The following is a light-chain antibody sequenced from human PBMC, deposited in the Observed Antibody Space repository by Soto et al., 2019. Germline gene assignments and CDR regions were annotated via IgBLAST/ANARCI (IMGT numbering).Light chain of an antibody. CDR3: QQYYSTPIT. J-gene: IGKJ5*01. Sequence: DIVMTQSPYSLAVSLGERATINCKSSQSVLYSSNTKNYLSWYQQKPGQPPKLLIYWASTRASGVPDRFSGSGSGTDFTLTISSLQAEDVAVYYCQQYYSTPITFGQGTRLEIK. CDR1: QSVLYSSNTKNY. CDR2: WAS. V-gene: IGKV4-1*01.